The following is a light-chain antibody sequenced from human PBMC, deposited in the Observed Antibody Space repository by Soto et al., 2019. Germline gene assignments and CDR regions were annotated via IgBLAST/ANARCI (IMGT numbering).Light chain of an antibody. CDR2: AVS. CDR3: SSYTSSSPYV. J-gene: IGLJ1*01. CDR1: SSDIGGYNY. V-gene: IGLV2-14*01. Sequence: QSVLTQPASVSGSPGQSITISCTGTSSDIGGYNYVSWYQQHPGKAPKLMIYAVSNRPSGVSNRFSGSKSGNTASLTISGLQADDEADYYCSSYTSSSPYVFGTGTKLTVL.